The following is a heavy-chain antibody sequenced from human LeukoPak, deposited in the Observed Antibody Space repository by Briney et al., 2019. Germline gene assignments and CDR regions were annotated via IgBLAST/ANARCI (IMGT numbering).Heavy chain of an antibody. J-gene: IGHJ4*02. CDR1: GYTLSELS. CDR3: APSVVKRVTLVRGIIRNVRLPRDF. V-gene: IGHV1-24*01. Sequence: GASVTVSCKVSGYTLSELSIYWVRQAPGKGREWMGGFDPEDGEIRYAQKLQGRATMSEETSTDTAYMELSSLKPDDTAMYYCAPSVVKRVTLVRGIIRNVRLPRDFWGQGTLVSVSS. CDR2: FDPEDGEI. D-gene: IGHD3-10*01.